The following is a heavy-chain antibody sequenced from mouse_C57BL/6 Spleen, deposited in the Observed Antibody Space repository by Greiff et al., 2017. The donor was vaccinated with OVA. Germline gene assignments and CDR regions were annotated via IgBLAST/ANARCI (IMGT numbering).Heavy chain of an antibody. CDR3: ARWGLRRGDYYAMDY. Sequence: VKLVESGPGLVQPSQSLSITCTVSGFSLTSYGVHWVRQSPGKGLEWLGVIWSGGSTDYNAAFISRLSISKDNSKSQVFFKMNSLQADDTAIYYCARWGLRRGDYYAMDYWGQGTSVTVSS. D-gene: IGHD2-2*01. V-gene: IGHV2-2*01. CDR2: IWSGGST. J-gene: IGHJ4*01. CDR1: GFSLTSYG.